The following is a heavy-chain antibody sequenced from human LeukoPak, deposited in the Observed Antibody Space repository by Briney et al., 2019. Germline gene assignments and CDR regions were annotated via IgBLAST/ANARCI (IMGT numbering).Heavy chain of an antibody. J-gene: IGHJ6*02. CDR1: GFTFSTYV. CDR3: GRYYGMDV. V-gene: IGHV3-23*01. Sequence: GGSLRLSCAASGFTFSTYVMNWVRQAPGKGLEWVSTISDSGGSTYYADSVKGRFTISRDNSKSTLYLQMNSLRAEDTAVYYCGRYYGMDVWGQGTSVTVSS. CDR2: ISDSGGST.